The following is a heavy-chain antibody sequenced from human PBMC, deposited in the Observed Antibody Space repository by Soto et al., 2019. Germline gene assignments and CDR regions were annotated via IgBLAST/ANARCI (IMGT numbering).Heavy chain of an antibody. CDR3: ARDMEGMATIADACDI. Sequence: SVKVSCKASGGTFSSYAISWVRQAPGQGLEWMGGIIPIFGTANYAQKFQGRVTITADESTSTAYMELSSLRSEDTAVYYCARDMEGMATIADACDIWGQGTMVTV. D-gene: IGHD5-12*01. V-gene: IGHV1-69*13. CDR1: GGTFSSYA. CDR2: IIPIFGTA. J-gene: IGHJ3*02.